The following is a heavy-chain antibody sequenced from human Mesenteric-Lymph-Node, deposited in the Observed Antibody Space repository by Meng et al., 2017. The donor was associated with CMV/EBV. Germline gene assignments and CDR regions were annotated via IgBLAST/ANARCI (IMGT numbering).Heavy chain of an antibody. V-gene: IGHV4-34*01. Sequence: CPVYGRSLSCNYSTWLLPPPGKGVECLRELHHPGITNYSPSLSTRATVSLDPSTNQFSLTLNSVPAADTAMYYCLLRMRILGDSFDYWAQGTLVTVSS. CDR2: LHHPGIT. D-gene: IGHD2-15*01. J-gene: IGHJ4*02. CDR3: LLRMRILGDSFDY. CDR1: GRSLSCNY.